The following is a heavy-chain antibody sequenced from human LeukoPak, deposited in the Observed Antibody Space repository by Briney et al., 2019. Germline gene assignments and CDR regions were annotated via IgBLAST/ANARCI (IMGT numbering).Heavy chain of an antibody. CDR3: TTEAYDILTGYYWNY. V-gene: IGHV3-74*01. CDR1: GFTFSSYS. D-gene: IGHD3-9*01. CDR2: INKDGTIT. J-gene: IGHJ4*02. Sequence: PGGSLRLSCAPSGFTFSSYSMNWVRQVPGKGPEWVSRINKDGTITNIADSVKGRSTISRDNAKNTVYLQMNSLKTEDTAVYYCTTEAYDILTGYYWNYWGQGTLVTVSS.